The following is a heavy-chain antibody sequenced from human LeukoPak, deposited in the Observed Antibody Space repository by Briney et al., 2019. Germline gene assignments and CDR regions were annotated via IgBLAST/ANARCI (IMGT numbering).Heavy chain of an antibody. Sequence: GESLKISCKASGYNFVNYWIGWVRQMPGKGLEWMGNIYPRDSDTRYSPSFQGQVTISADKSISTAYLQWSSLKASDTAMYYCARRFPYYDSSHAFDIWGQGTMVTVSS. D-gene: IGHD3-22*01. CDR2: IYPRDSDT. J-gene: IGHJ3*02. CDR3: ARRFPYYDSSHAFDI. V-gene: IGHV5-51*01. CDR1: GYNFVNYW.